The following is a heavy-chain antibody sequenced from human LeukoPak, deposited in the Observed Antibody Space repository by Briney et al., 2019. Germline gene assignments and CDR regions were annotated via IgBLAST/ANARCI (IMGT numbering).Heavy chain of an antibody. Sequence: PGRSLRLSCAASGFTFDDYAMHWVRQAPGKGLVWVSRINSDGSSTSYADSVKGRFTISRDNAKNTLYLQMSSLRAEDTALYYCAKYRLKFDYWGQGTLVTVSS. CDR2: INSDGSST. CDR3: AKYRLKFDY. J-gene: IGHJ4*02. D-gene: IGHD5-12*01. CDR1: GFTFDDYA. V-gene: IGHV3-74*01.